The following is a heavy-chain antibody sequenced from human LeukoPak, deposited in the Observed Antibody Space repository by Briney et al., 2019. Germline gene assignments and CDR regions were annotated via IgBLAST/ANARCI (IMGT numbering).Heavy chain of an antibody. CDR2: ISSSSYI. CDR1: GFTFSSYA. CDR3: ARDMDYYDSSGYSSSY. J-gene: IGHJ4*02. Sequence: GGSLRLSCAASGFTFSSYAMSWVRQAPGRGLEWVSSISSSSYIYYADSVKGRFTISRDNAKNSLYLQMNSLRAEDTAVYYCARDMDYYDSSGYSSSYWGQGTLVTVSS. V-gene: IGHV3-21*01. D-gene: IGHD3-22*01.